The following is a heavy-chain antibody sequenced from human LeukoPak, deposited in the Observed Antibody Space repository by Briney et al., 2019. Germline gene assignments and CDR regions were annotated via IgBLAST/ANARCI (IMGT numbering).Heavy chain of an antibody. CDR1: GFTFSSYG. D-gene: IGHD3-10*01. CDR3: AKALLWFGELLDY. CDR2: IWYDGSNK. V-gene: IGHV3-33*06. J-gene: IGHJ4*02. Sequence: GRSLRLSCAASGFTFSSYGMHWVRQAPGKGLEWVAVIWYDGSNKYYADSVKGRFTISRDNSKNTLYLQMNSLRAEDTAVYHCAKALLWFGELLDYWGQGTLVTVSS.